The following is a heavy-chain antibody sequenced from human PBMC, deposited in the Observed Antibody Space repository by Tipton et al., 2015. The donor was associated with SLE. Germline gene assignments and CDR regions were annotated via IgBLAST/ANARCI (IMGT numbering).Heavy chain of an antibody. D-gene: IGHD1-14*01. CDR1: GGSISSYY. V-gene: IGHV4-59*01. Sequence: LRLSCTVSGGSISSYYWNWIRQPPGKGLEWIGYIYYSGSTKYNPSLNSRVTISVDTSKNQFSLKLSSVTAADTALYYCVRIDSRKMFHWGQGTLVTVSS. CDR3: VRIDSRKMFH. CDR2: IYYSGST. J-gene: IGHJ4*02.